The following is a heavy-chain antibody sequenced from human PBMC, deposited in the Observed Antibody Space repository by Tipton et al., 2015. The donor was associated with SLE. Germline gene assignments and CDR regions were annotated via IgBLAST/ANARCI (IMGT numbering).Heavy chain of an antibody. V-gene: IGHV4-38-2*01. Sequence: TLSLTCAVSGYSISSGYYWGWIRQPPGKGLEWIGSIYHSGSTNYNPSLKSRVTISVDTSKNQFSLKLSSVTAADTAVYYCARGYRVGDYGDLWAFDIWGQGTMVTVSS. CDR2: IYHSGST. J-gene: IGHJ3*02. CDR1: GYSISSGYY. CDR3: ARGYRVGDYGDLWAFDI. D-gene: IGHD4-17*01.